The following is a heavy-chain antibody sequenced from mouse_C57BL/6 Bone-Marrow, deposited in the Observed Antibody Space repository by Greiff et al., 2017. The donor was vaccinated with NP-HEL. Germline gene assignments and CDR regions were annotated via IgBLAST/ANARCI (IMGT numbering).Heavy chain of an antibody. CDR3: AGDYGSVYYYAMDY. Sequence: EVKLQESGAELVKPGASVKLSCTASGFNIKDYYMHWVKQRTEQGLEWIGRIDPEDGETKYAPKFQGKATITADTSSNTAYLQLSSLTSEDAAVYYCAGDYGSVYYYAMDYWGQGTSVTVSS. CDR1: GFNIKDYY. J-gene: IGHJ4*01. CDR2: IDPEDGET. D-gene: IGHD1-1*01. V-gene: IGHV14-2*01.